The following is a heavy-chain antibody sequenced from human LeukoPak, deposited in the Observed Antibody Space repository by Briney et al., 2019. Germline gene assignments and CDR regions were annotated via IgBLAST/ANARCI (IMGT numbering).Heavy chain of an antibody. J-gene: IGHJ3*02. Sequence: GGSLRLSWAASGFTFSSNGMHWVRQAPGKGLEWVAVISYDGTNKYYADSVKGRFTISRDNSKNTLYLQMNSLRAEDTAVYYCAKDPMGSGYFDPFHIWGQGTMVTVSS. CDR3: AKDPMGSGYFDPFHI. V-gene: IGHV3-30*18. D-gene: IGHD3-9*01. CDR1: GFTFSSNG. CDR2: ISYDGTNK.